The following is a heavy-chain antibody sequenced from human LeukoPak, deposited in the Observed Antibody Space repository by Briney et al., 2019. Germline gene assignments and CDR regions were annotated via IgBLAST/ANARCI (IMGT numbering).Heavy chain of an antibody. D-gene: IGHD2-2*01. Sequence: AGGSLRLSCAASGFTFSTYYMTWVRQAPGKGLECVSVIYSGGSTYYADSVKGRFTVSRDNSKNTLYIQMNSLRAEDTAMYYCARGLGYCTSTTCLLPFDYWGQGTLVTVSS. J-gene: IGHJ4*02. CDR1: GFTFSTYY. CDR2: IYSGGST. V-gene: IGHV3-53*01. CDR3: ARGLGYCTSTTCLLPFDY.